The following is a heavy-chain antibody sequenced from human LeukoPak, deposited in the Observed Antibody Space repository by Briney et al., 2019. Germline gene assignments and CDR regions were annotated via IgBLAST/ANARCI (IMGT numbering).Heavy chain of an antibody. D-gene: IGHD1-26*01. J-gene: IGHJ4*02. CDR2: ISGSGGST. Sequence: PGGSLRLSCAASGFTFSSCAMSWVRQAPGKGLEWVSAISGSGGSTYYADSVKGRFTISRDNSKNTLYLQMNSLRAEDTAVYYCAKDLRPYSGSYYVDYWGQGTLVTVSS. CDR3: AKDLRPYSGSYYVDY. CDR1: GFTFSSCA. V-gene: IGHV3-23*01.